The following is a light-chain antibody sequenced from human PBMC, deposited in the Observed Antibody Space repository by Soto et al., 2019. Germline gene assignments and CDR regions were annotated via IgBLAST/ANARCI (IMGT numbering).Light chain of an antibody. V-gene: IGLV3-1*01. CDR3: QAWDSEVV. CDR2: QDS. J-gene: IGLJ2*01. CDR1: KLGDKY. Sequence: SYELTQPPSVSVSPGQTASITCSGDKLGDKYACWYQQKPGQSPVLVIYQDSKRPPGIPERFSGSNSGNTATLTISGTQAMDEADYYCQAWDSEVVFGGGTKLTVL.